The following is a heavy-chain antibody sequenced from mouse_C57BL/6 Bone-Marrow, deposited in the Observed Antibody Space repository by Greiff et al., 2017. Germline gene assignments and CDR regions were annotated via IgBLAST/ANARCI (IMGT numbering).Heavy chain of an antibody. Sequence: VKVVESGAELVRPGASVKLSCKASGYTFTDYYINWVKQRPGQGLEWIARIYPGSGNTYYNEKFKGKDTLTAETSASTAYMQLSSLTSEDSAVYFCARRLDGYWGQGTTLTVSS. CDR3: ARRLDGY. CDR2: IYPGSGNT. J-gene: IGHJ2*01. CDR1: GYTFTDYY. V-gene: IGHV1-76*01.